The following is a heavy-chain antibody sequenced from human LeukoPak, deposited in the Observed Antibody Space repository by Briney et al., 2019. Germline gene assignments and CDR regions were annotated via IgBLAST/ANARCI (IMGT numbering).Heavy chain of an antibody. CDR1: GFTFSNFA. V-gene: IGHV3-30-3*01. CDR2: ISYDGNSE. CDR3: ARITSFYYFDY. Sequence: GGSLRLSCAASGFTFSNFAMYWVRQAPGKELEWAAVISYDGNSEYYADSVKGRFTISRDNSKNTLFLQMNSLRDEGTAVYYCARITSFYYFDYWGQGTLVTVSS. D-gene: IGHD1-20*01. J-gene: IGHJ4*02.